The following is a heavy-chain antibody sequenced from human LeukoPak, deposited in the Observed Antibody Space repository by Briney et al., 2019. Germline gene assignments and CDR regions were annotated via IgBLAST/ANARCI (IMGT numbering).Heavy chain of an antibody. CDR1: GFTFSSYA. CDR3: AGSGLPSYYFDY. V-gene: IGHV3-23*01. D-gene: IGHD6-19*01. J-gene: IGHJ4*02. Sequence: PGGSLRLSCAASGFTFSSYAMSWVRQAPGKGLEWVSGISGSGDNTYYADSVKGRFTFSRDNSKNTLYLQMNSLRVEDTAVYYCAGSGLPSYYFDYWGQGTLVTVSS. CDR2: ISGSGDNT.